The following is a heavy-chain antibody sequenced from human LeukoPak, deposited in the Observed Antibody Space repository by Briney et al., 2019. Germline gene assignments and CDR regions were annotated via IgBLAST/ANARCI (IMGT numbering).Heavy chain of an antibody. D-gene: IGHD2-8*02. V-gene: IGHV3-74*01. CDR3: ARGGSGHNMDV. CDR2: INTDGSNT. Sequence: GGSLRLSCVAPEFTFSNSWLHWVRQAPGKGPVWVSRINTDGSNTIYADSVKGRFTISRDNAKNTLYLQMNSLRVEDTAIYYCARGGSGHNMDVWGKGTTVTVSS. J-gene: IGHJ6*03. CDR1: EFTFSNSW.